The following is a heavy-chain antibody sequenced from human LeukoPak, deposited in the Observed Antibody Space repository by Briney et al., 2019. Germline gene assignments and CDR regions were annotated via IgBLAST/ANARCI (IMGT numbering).Heavy chain of an antibody. CDR2: ISYDGSNK. Sequence: GGSLRLSCAASGFTFSSYGMHWVRQAPGKGLEWVAVISYDGSNKYYADSVKGRFTISRDNSKNTLYLQMNSLGAEDTAVYYCAKDGTHPNYYGSGGYQDYWGQGTLVTVSS. V-gene: IGHV3-30*18. CDR1: GFTFSSYG. D-gene: IGHD3-10*01. CDR3: AKDGTHPNYYGSGGYQDY. J-gene: IGHJ4*02.